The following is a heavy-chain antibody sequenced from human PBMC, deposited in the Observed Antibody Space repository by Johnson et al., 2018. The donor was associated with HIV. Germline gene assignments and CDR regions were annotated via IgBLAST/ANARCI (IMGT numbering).Heavy chain of an antibody. V-gene: IGHV3-30*18. J-gene: IGHJ3*02. Sequence: VQLVESGGGVVQPGKSLTLSCVGSGLSFSNFGIHWVRQAPGKGPEWVAVISFDGNLKKYADSVKGRFTISRDNSKNTLYLQMTSLRAEDTAFYYCAKDMLPWFGEFPWAFDVFDIWGQGTMVTVSS. CDR1: GLSFSNFG. CDR2: ISFDGNLK. CDR3: AKDMLPWFGEFPWAFDVFDI. D-gene: IGHD3-10*01.